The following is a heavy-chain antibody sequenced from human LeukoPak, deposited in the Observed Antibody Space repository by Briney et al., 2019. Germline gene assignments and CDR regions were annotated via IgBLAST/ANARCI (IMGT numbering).Heavy chain of an antibody. CDR2: IWYDGSNK. CDR3: ARDAYGDYYLDY. J-gene: IGHJ4*02. D-gene: IGHD4-17*01. Sequence: QPRGSLRLSCAASGFTFSRHGMHWVRQAPGKGLEWVAVIWYDGSNKYYADSVKGRFTISRDSSKNTLYLQMNSLRAEDTAVYYCARDAYGDYYLDYWGQGTLVTVSS. CDR1: GFTFSRHG. V-gene: IGHV3-33*01.